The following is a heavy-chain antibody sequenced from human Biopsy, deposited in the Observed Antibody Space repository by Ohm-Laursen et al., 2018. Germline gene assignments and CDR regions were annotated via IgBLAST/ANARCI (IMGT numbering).Heavy chain of an antibody. Sequence: SETLSLTCTVSGGSISSDYWSWIRQTPGKGLEWIGYIYYSGSTNYNPSLKSRVTISVDTSKNQLSLRLNSVTAADTVVYYCARATNSTGWPYYYFYGMDVWGQGTTVTVSS. CDR3: ARATNSTGWPYYYFYGMDV. V-gene: IGHV4-59*01. CDR2: IYYSGST. CDR1: GGSISSDY. D-gene: IGHD2/OR15-2a*01. J-gene: IGHJ6*02.